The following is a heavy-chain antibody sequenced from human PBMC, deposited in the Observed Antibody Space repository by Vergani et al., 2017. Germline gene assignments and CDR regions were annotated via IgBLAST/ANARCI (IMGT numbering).Heavy chain of an antibody. D-gene: IGHD3-10*01. CDR2: IIPIFGKA. Sequence: QVQLVQSGAEVKKPGSSVKVSCKASGGTFSSYAISWVRQAPGQGLEWMGGIIPIFGKANYAQKFQGRVTITADESTSAAYMELSSLISEDTSGSYCARATYYYGSGSATLGYYFDYWGQGTLVTVSS. V-gene: IGHV1-69*12. CDR1: GGTFSSYA. J-gene: IGHJ4*02. CDR3: ARATYYYGSGSATLGYYFDY.